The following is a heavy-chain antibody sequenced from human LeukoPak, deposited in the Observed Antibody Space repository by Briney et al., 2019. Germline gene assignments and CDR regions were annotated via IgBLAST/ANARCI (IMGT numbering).Heavy chain of an antibody. D-gene: IGHD2-2*01. CDR1: GYTFTSYG. CDR2: ISAYNGNT. CDR3: ARDLGYCSSTSCRGYYYYGMDV. V-gene: IGHV1-18*01. J-gene: IGHJ6*02. Sequence: ASVKVFCKASGYTFTSYGISWVRQAPGQGLEWMGWISAYNGNTNYAQKLQGRVTMTTDTSTSTAYMELRSLRSDDTAVYYCARDLGYCSSTSCRGYYYYGMDVWGQGTTVTVSS.